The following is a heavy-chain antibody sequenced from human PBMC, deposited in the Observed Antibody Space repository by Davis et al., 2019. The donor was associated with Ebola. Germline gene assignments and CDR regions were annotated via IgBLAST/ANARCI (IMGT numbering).Heavy chain of an antibody. D-gene: IGHD4/OR15-4a*01. V-gene: IGHV1-2*06. CDR1: GYTFTSYA. J-gene: IGHJ6*04. Sequence: AASVTVSCKASGYTFTSYAMHWVRQAPGQGLEWMGRINPNSGGTNFAQRFQGRVTMTRDTSISTAYMELSRLRSDDTAVYYCARGMGLTALGGLYYYSYAMDVWGKGTTVTVSS. CDR3: ARGMGLTALGGLYYYSYAMDV. CDR2: INPNSGGT.